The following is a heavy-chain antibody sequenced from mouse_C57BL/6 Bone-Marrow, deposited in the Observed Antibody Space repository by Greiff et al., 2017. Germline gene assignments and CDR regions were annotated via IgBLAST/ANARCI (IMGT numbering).Heavy chain of an antibody. CDR3: AKRYGSSYGYFDV. CDR2: ISYDGSN. Sequence: EVKLLESGPGLVKPSQSLSLTCSVTGYSITSGYYWNWIRQFPGNKLEWMGYISYDGSNNYNPSLKNRISITRDTSKNQFFLKLNSVTTEDTATYYCAKRYGSSYGYFDVWGTGTTVTVSS. V-gene: IGHV3-6*01. CDR1: GYSITSGYY. J-gene: IGHJ1*03. D-gene: IGHD1-1*01.